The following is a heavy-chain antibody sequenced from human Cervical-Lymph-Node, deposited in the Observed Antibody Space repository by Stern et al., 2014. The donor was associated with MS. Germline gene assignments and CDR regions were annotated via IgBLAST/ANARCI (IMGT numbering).Heavy chain of an antibody. CDR1: GFTFDDCA. Sequence: QLVASGGGSVQPGRSLRLSFAASGFTFDDCAMHWVRQAPGKGLEWVSGISWNSNNIGYADSVRGRFTISRDNAKNSLYLQMNGLRPEDTALYYCAKDISERHYYFDSWGEGTLVTVSS. D-gene: IGHD3-16*02. J-gene: IGHJ4*02. CDR3: AKDISERHYYFDS. CDR2: ISWNSNNI. V-gene: IGHV3-9*01.